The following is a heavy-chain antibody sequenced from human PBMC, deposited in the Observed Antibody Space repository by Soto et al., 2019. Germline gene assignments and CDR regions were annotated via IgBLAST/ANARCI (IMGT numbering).Heavy chain of an antibody. CDR1: GYTFTNYG. CDR2: ISASNGNT. Sequence: ASVKVSCKASGYTFTNYGITWVRQAPGQGLEWMGWISASNGNTNFAQKLQGRVTVTTDTSTSTVYMELSSLRSEDTAVYYCARDAAATKIWYYYYYMDVWGKGTTVTVSS. V-gene: IGHV1-18*01. J-gene: IGHJ6*03. CDR3: ARDAAATKIWYYYYYMDV. D-gene: IGHD4-17*01.